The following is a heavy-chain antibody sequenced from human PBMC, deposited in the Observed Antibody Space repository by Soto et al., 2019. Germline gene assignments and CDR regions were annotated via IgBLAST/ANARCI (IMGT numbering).Heavy chain of an antibody. CDR3: ATANYDYVWGSYRYFCYFVY. Sequence: GASVKVSCKVSGYTLTELSMHWVRQAPGKGLEWMGGFDPEDGETIYAQKFQGRVTMTEDTSTDTAYMELSSLRSEDTAVYYCATANYDYVWGSYRYFCYFVYWGQGTLVTVSP. D-gene: IGHD3-16*02. V-gene: IGHV1-24*01. CDR1: GYTLTELS. CDR2: FDPEDGET. J-gene: IGHJ4*02.